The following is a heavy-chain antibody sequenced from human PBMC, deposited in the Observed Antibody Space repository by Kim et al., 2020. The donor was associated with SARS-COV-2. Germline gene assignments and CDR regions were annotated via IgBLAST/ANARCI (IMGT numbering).Heavy chain of an antibody. CDR2: IKSKGDGGTA. D-gene: IGHD1-26*01. J-gene: IGHJ5*02. CDR1: GFTFSNAW. Sequence: GGSLRLSCAASGFTFSNAWMNWVRQAPGKGLEWLGRIKSKGDGGTADYAASVKGRFTMSRDESKNTLYLQMNSLSTEDTAVSYCNTALRWEGTFFYAVDVELWGQGLLVTVSS. V-gene: IGHV3-15*01. CDR3: NTALRWEGTFFYAVDVEL.